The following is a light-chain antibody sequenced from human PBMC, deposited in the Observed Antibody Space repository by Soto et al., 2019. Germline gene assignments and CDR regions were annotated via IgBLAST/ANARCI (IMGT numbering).Light chain of an antibody. Sequence: IVMTKSPATPSVSPWERSNLSCGASQSVGTKLAWYQQTPGQAPRLPIYGASNRATGVPARISGSVSGTEFTLTIASLQSEDFAVYYCQQYSSWLWTFGQGTKVDIK. CDR1: QSVGTK. J-gene: IGKJ1*01. CDR3: QQYSSWLWT. CDR2: GAS. V-gene: IGKV3-15*01.